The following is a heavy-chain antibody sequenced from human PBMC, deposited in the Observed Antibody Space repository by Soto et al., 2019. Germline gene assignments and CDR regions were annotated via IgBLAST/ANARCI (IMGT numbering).Heavy chain of an antibody. V-gene: IGHV3-33*01. D-gene: IGHD4-17*01. J-gene: IGHJ6*03. CDR3: ARGDDSGDYVDYYYMDV. Sequence: GGSLRLSCAASGFTFSTYGMYWVRQAPGKGLEWVAVIWYDGSNKYYADSVKGRFTISRDNSKNTLYLQMNSLRAEDTALYYCARGDDSGDYVDYYYMDVWGKGTTVTVSS. CDR2: IWYDGSNK. CDR1: GFTFSTYG.